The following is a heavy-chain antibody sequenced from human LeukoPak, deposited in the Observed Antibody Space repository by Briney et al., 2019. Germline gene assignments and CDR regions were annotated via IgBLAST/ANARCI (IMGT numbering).Heavy chain of an antibody. CDR2: INHSGST. CDR1: GGSFSGYY. Sequence: PSETLSLTCAVYGGSFSGYYWSWIRQPPGKGLEWIGEINHSGSTNYNPSLKSRVTISVDTSKNQFSLKLSSVTAADTAVYYCARRGKHYYDSSGYYDYWGQGTLVTVSS. J-gene: IGHJ4*02. CDR3: ARRGKHYYDSSGYYDY. V-gene: IGHV4-34*01. D-gene: IGHD3-22*01.